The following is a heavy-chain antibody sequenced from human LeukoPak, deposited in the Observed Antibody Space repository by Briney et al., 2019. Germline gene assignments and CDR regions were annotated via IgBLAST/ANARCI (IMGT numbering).Heavy chain of an antibody. J-gene: IGHJ3*02. CDR1: GFTFSSYS. Sequence: GGSLRLSCAASGFTFSSYSMNWVRQAPGKGLEWVSSISSSSSYIYYADSVKGRFTISRDNAKNSLYLQMNSLRAEDTAVYYCASNPIGSYNAFDIWGQGTMVTVSS. D-gene: IGHD1-26*01. V-gene: IGHV3-21*01. CDR2: ISSSSSYI. CDR3: ASNPIGSYNAFDI.